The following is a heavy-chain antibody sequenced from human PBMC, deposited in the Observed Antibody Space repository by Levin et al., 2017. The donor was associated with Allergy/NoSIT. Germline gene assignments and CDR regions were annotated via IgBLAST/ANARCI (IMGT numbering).Heavy chain of an antibody. Sequence: GGSLRLSCAASGFTFDDYAMHWVRQAPGKGLEWVSGIRWNSGSIGYADSVKGRFTISRDNAKNSLYLQMNSLRAEDTALYYCAKAKAVVAPFDYWGQGTLVTVSS. CDR1: GFTFDDYA. CDR3: AKAKAVVAPFDY. D-gene: IGHD2-15*01. J-gene: IGHJ4*02. CDR2: IRWNSGSI. V-gene: IGHV3-9*01.